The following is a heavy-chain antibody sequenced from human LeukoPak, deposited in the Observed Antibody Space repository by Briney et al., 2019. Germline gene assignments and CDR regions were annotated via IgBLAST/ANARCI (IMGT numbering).Heavy chain of an antibody. V-gene: IGHV3-15*04. CDR3: TTEGYSYGYHAFDI. CDR1: GSPFSDAW. J-gene: IGHJ3*02. CDR2: IEREADGGTT. Sequence: PGGSLRLSCAASGSPFSDAWMSWVRQAPGKGLEWVGRIEREADGGTTDYAAPVRGRFTISRDDSQNTLYLQMNSLKVEDTAVYYCTTEGYSYGYHAFDIWGQGTMVTVSS. D-gene: IGHD5-18*01.